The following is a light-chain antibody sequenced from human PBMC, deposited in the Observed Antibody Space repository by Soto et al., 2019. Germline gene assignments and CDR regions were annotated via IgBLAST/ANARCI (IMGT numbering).Light chain of an antibody. V-gene: IGKV4-1*01. Sequence: DIVMTQSPDSLAVSLGERATINCKSSQSVLYSSNNKNYLAWYQQKPGQPPKLLIYWSSTRESGVPDRFSGSGSGTDFTLTISSLQAEDVAVYYCQQYYTTTGTFGQGTKVEI. CDR2: WSS. CDR3: QQYYTTTGT. CDR1: QSVLYSSNNKNY. J-gene: IGKJ1*01.